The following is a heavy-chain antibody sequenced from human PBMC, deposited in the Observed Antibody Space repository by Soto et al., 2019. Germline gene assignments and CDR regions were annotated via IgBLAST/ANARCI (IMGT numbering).Heavy chain of an antibody. CDR1: GFPFSSYE. V-gene: IGHV3-48*03. J-gene: IGHJ5*02. CDR3: ERGVYDSSGYYYP. CDR2: ISSTGSTI. Sequence: PGGSLRLSCAASGFPFSSYEMSWVRQAPGKGLECTSYISSTGSTISYADSVKGRFTISRDNAKNSLYLQMNNLRAEDTAVYYCERGVYDSSGYYYPWGQGNLVTVSS. D-gene: IGHD3-22*01.